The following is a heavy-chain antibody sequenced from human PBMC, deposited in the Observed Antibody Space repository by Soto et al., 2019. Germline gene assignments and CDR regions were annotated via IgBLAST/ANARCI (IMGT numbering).Heavy chain of an antibody. CDR1: GFTFSSYA. V-gene: IGHV3-23*01. J-gene: IGHJ3*02. Sequence: PGGSLRLSCAASGFTFSSYAMSWVRQAPGKGLEWVSAISGSGGSTYYADSVKGRFTISRDNSKNTLYLQMNSLRAEDTAVYYCAKDRNQRGVELDAFDIWGQGTMVTVSS. CDR3: AKDRNQRGVELDAFDI. CDR2: ISGSGGST. D-gene: IGHD1-7*01.